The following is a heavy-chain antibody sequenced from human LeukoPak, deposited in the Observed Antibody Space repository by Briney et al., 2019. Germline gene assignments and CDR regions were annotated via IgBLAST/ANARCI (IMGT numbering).Heavy chain of an antibody. V-gene: IGHV3-48*03. J-gene: IGHJ6*02. Sequence: GGSLRLSCAASGFTFSSYEMNWVRQAPGKGLEWVSYISSSGSTIYYADSVKGRFTISRDNAKNSLYLQMNSLRAEDTADYYCARGKTTYYYYGMDVWGQGTTVTVSS. CDR3: ARGKTTYYYYGMDV. D-gene: IGHD4-17*01. CDR1: GFTFSSYE. CDR2: ISSSGSTI.